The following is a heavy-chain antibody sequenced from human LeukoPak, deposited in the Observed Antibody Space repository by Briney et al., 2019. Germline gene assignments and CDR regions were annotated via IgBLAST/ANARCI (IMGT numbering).Heavy chain of an antibody. CDR3: ARDLRRDGYNSGGTFDY. V-gene: IGHV1-46*01. CDR2: INPSGGST. Sequence: ASVKVSCKASGYTFTSYYMHWVRQAPGQGLEWMGIINPSGGSTSYAQKFQGRVTMTRDMSTSTVYMELSSLRSEDTAIYYCARDLRRDGYNSGGTFDYWGQGIQVTVSS. D-gene: IGHD5-24*01. J-gene: IGHJ4*02. CDR1: GYTFTSYY.